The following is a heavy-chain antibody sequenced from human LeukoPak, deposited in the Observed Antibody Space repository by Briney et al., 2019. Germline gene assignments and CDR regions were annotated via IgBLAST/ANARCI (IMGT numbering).Heavy chain of an antibody. V-gene: IGHV4-34*01. Sequence: HPSETLSLTCAVYGGSFSGYYWSWIRQPPGKGLEWIGEINHSGSTNYNPSLKSRVTISVDTSKNQFSLRLSSVTAADTAMYYCAREVADYGGYYYYHYMDVWGKGTTVTISS. J-gene: IGHJ6*03. CDR3: AREVADYGGYYYYHYMDV. CDR2: INHSGST. D-gene: IGHD4-23*01. CDR1: GGSFSGYY.